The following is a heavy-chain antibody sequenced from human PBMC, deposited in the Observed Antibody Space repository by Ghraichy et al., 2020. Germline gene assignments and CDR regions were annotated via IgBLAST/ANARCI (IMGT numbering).Heavy chain of an antibody. Sequence: SETLSLTCTVSGGSISSYYWSWIRQPPGKGLEWIGYIYYSGSTNYNPSLKSRVTISVDTSKNQFSLKLSSVTAADTAVYYCARITYSYGLLTFDYWGQGTLVTVSS. J-gene: IGHJ4*02. CDR1: GGSISSYY. D-gene: IGHD5-18*01. V-gene: IGHV4-59*01. CDR3: ARITYSYGLLTFDY. CDR2: IYYSGST.